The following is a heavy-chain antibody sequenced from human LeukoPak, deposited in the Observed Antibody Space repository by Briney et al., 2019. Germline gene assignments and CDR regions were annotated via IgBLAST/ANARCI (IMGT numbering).Heavy chain of an antibody. CDR2: IYTSGST. Sequence: PSETLSLTCTVSGGSISSGSYYWSWIRQPAGKGLEWIGRIYTSGSTNYNPSLKSRVTISVDTSKNQFSLKLSSVTAADTAVYYCARASRQGFGELLFFDYWGQGTLVTVSS. D-gene: IGHD3-10*01. J-gene: IGHJ4*02. CDR1: GGSISSGSYY. CDR3: ARASRQGFGELLFFDY. V-gene: IGHV4-61*02.